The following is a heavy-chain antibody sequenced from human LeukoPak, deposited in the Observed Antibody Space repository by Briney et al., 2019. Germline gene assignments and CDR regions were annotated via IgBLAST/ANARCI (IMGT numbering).Heavy chain of an antibody. Sequence: GGSLRLSCAASGFTFSTYGMHWVRQAPGKGLEWVAVISYDGSSQYYADSVKGRFTISRDNAKNSLYLQMNSLRAEDTAVYYCASGVHYYDILTGYPHSMDVWGKGTTVTVSS. CDR1: GFTFSTYG. CDR3: ASGVHYYDILTGYPHSMDV. D-gene: IGHD3-9*01. J-gene: IGHJ6*03. CDR2: ISYDGSSQ. V-gene: IGHV3-30*07.